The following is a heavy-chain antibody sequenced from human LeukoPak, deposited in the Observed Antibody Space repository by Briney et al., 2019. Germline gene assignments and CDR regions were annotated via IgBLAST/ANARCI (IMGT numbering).Heavy chain of an antibody. Sequence: ASVKVSCKASGYTFTSYYMHWVRQAPGQRLEWMGWINAGNGNTKYSQKFQGRVTITRDTSASTAYMELSSLRSEDTAVYYCAREGSGWYCDYWGQGTLVTVSS. CDR2: INAGNGNT. V-gene: IGHV1-3*01. J-gene: IGHJ4*02. D-gene: IGHD6-19*01. CDR3: AREGSGWYCDY. CDR1: GYTFTSYY.